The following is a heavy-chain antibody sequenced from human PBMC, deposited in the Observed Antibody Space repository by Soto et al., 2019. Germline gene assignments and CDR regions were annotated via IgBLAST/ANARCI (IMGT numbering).Heavy chain of an antibody. J-gene: IGHJ3*02. D-gene: IGHD6-13*01. Sequence: QVQLVQSGAAVKKPGSSVKVSCKASEGTFSSYAISWVRQAPGQALEWMGGIIPIFGTANYAQKFQGRVTITAEEATSTAYMELSSLRSEDTGVYYCARDRTPSIAAAEDAFDIWGQGTMVTDSS. CDR3: ARDRTPSIAAAEDAFDI. CDR2: IIPIFGTA. V-gene: IGHV1-69*01. CDR1: EGTFSSYA.